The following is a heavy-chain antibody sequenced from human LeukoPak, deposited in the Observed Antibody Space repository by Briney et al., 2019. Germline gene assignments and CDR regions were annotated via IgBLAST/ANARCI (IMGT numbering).Heavy chain of an antibody. D-gene: IGHD2-2*01. CDR2: INHSGST. V-gene: IGHV4-34*01. CDR1: GFTFSSYS. CDR3: ARGRNCSSTSCYYIDY. Sequence: GSLRLSCAASGFTFSSYSMNWVRQAPGKGLEWIGEINHSGSTNYNPSLKSRVTISVDTSKNQFSLKLSSVTAADTAVYYCARGRNCSSTSCYYIDYWGQGTLVTVSS. J-gene: IGHJ4*02.